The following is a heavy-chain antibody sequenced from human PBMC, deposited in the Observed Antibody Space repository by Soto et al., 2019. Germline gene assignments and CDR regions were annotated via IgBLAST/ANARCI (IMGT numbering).Heavy chain of an antibody. D-gene: IGHD3-22*01. CDR1: GGTFSSYA. J-gene: IGHJ5*02. V-gene: IGHV1-69*13. CDR3: CSRGYYYYSTGYPLNCFDP. Sequence: ASVKVSCKASGGTFSSYAVSWVRLASGQGLEWMGGIITIFGTASYEQKFLGRVTVIADESTSTAYMEVGSLRSEAPAVYYCCSRGYYYYSTGYPLNCFDPWGQRTLVTVSS. CDR2: IITIFGTA.